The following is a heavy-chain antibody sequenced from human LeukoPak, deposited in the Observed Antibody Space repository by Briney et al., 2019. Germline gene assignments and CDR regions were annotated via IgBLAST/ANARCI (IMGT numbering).Heavy chain of an antibody. J-gene: IGHJ3*02. D-gene: IGHD4-23*01. Sequence: GGSLRLSCAASGFTFSSYGMHWVRQAPGKGLEWVAVIWYDGSNKYYADSVKGRFTISRDNSKNTLYLQMNSLRAEDTAVYYCARDVYGGFEDAFDIWGQGTMVTVSS. V-gene: IGHV3-33*01. CDR3: ARDVYGGFEDAFDI. CDR1: GFTFSSYG. CDR2: IWYDGSNK.